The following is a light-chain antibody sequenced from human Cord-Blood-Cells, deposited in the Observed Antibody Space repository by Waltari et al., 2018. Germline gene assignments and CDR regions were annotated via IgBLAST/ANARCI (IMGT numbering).Light chain of an antibody. Sequence: DIQMTQSPSSLSASVGDRVTITCRASQSISSYLNWYQQKPGKAPKLLIYAASSLQSGVPSRFSGSGSGTDFTLTISSLQPEDFATYYYQQSYSTPLVPTFGQGTKLEIK. V-gene: IGKV1-39*01. CDR2: AAS. CDR3: QQSYSTPLVPT. J-gene: IGKJ2*01. CDR1: QSISSY.